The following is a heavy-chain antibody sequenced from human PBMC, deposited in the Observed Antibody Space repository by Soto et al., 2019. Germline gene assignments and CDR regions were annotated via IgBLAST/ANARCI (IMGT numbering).Heavy chain of an antibody. Sequence: ASVKVSCKAYGYRFSSYGVHWLRQAPGQGLEWMGWIDPNNGIRNYAQKFEDRLSMTTATSTNTIYMELKSLKSDDTAIYYCARDRLRGYDSSGFYSWGQGTLVTVSS. D-gene: IGHD3-22*01. V-gene: IGHV1-18*01. CDR3: ARDRLRGYDSSGFYS. CDR1: GYRFSSYG. J-gene: IGHJ4*02. CDR2: IDPNNGIR.